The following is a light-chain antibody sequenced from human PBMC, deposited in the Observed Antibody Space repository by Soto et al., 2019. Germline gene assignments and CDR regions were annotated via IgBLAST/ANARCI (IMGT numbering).Light chain of an antibody. CDR3: QQYETFSGT. J-gene: IGKJ1*01. CDR2: DAS. V-gene: IGKV1-5*01. CDR1: QSVSGW. Sequence: DIQMTQSPSTLSASVGATVTVACRASQSVSGWLAWYQQKPGEAPKLLIYDASALPRGVPSRFSGSGSGTKFTLTSASLQPDDFATYYCQQYETFSGTFGPGTKVDNK.